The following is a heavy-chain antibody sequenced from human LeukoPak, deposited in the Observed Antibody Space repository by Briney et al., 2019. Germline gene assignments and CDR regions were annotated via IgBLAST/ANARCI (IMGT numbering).Heavy chain of an antibody. CDR3: AEEDNSSGYRPFDI. D-gene: IGHD3-22*01. CDR2: INPNNGGT. V-gene: IGHV1-2*06. Sequence: GASVKVSCKASGYTFTGHYIHWVRQAPGQGLEWMGRINPNNGGTNYAQKFQGRVTMTRDMSMSTAYTELSRLRSVDTAVYYCAEEDNSSGYRPFDIWGQGTMVTVPS. J-gene: IGHJ3*02. CDR1: GYTFTGHY.